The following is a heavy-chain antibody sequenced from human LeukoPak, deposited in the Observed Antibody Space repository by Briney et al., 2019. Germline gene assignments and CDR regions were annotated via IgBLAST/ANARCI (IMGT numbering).Heavy chain of an antibody. CDR1: DDSITMYY. D-gene: IGHD4-11*01. CDR2: VDHTGST. J-gene: IGHJ6*03. Sequence: PSETLSLTCTVSDDSITMYYWTWIRQPPGKGLEWIGYVDHTGSTKFNPSLNGRVSISRDTSKNLFSLRLRSVAAADTAVYFCARGRVSSSTWYSTYYYYFYMDVWGKGTTVTVSS. CDR3: ARGRVSSSTWYSTYYYYFYMDV. V-gene: IGHV4-59*01.